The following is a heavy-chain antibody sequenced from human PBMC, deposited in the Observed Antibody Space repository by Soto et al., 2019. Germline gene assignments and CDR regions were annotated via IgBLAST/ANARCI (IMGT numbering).Heavy chain of an antibody. CDR3: ARMDGYNFVYYYYGMDV. Sequence: ASVKVSCKASGYTFTSYYMHWVRQAPGQGLEWMGIINPSGGSTSYAQKFQGRVTMTRDTSTSTVYMELSSLRSEDTAVYYCARMDGYNFVYYYYGMDVWGQGTTVTVSS. CDR1: GYTFTSYY. J-gene: IGHJ6*02. CDR2: INPSGGST. D-gene: IGHD5-12*01. V-gene: IGHV1-46*01.